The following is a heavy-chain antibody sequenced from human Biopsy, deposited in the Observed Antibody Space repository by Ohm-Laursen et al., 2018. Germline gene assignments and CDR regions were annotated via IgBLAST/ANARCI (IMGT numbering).Heavy chain of an antibody. CDR1: SGSLSNYY. Sequence: SETLSLTCSVSSGSLSNYYWSWIRQPAGKGLEWIGRIYTSGSSNKNPSLMSRVTMSVDTSKKQFSLKVYSVTAADTAVYYCASLGRYCSGEDCYGIDYWGQGTLVTVSS. D-gene: IGHD2-15*01. CDR2: IYTSGSS. V-gene: IGHV4-4*07. J-gene: IGHJ4*02. CDR3: ASLGRYCSGEDCYGIDY.